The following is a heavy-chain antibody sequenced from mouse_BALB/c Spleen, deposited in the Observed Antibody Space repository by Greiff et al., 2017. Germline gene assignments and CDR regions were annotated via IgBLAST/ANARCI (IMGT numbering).Heavy chain of an antibody. CDR1: GFTFSSYT. CDR2: ISNGGGST. J-gene: IGHJ2*01. CDR3: ARHTPYYGSSSFDY. V-gene: IGHV5-12-2*01. D-gene: IGHD1-1*01. Sequence: EVQGVESGGGLVQPGGSLKLSCAASGFTFSSYTMSWVRQTPEKRLEWVAYISNGGGSTYYPDTVKGRFTISRDNAKNTLYLQMSSLKSEDTAMYYCARHTPYYGSSSFDYWGQGTTLTVSS.